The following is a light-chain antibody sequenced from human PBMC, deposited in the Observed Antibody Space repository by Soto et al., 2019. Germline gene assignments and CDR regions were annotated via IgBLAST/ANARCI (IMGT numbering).Light chain of an antibody. CDR2: GAS. V-gene: IGKV3D-20*02. Sequence: EIVLTQSPGTLSLSPGERATLSCRASQSVSNSYLAWYQQKPGQAPRPLISGASRRATGVPDRFSGSGSETDFTLTISSLEPEDSAVYYCQQRHMWPITFGQGTRLEIK. CDR3: QQRHMWPIT. CDR1: QSVSNSY. J-gene: IGKJ5*01.